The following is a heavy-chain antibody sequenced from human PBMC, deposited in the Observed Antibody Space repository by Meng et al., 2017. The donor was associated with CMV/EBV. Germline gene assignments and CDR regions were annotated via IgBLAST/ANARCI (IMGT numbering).Heavy chain of an antibody. V-gene: IGHV3-30*02. Sequence: GGPLRPSCAAPGFTFSSYGMHGVRQAPGKGLEWVAFIRYDGSNKYYADSVKGRFTISRDNSKSTLYLQMNSLRAEDTAVYYCAKDYWLGWYAEYYFDYWGQGTLVTVSS. CDR3: AKDYWLGWYAEYYFDY. J-gene: IGHJ4*02. D-gene: IGHD6-19*01. CDR2: IRYDGSNK. CDR1: GFTFSSYG.